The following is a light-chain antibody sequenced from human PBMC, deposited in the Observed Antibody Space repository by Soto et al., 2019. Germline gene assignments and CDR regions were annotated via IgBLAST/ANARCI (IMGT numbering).Light chain of an antibody. CDR1: SSNIGSNT. CDR3: AAWDDRLNGPV. CDR2: SNN. J-gene: IGLJ2*01. Sequence: QSVLTQPPSASGTPGQRVTISCSGSSSNIGSNTVNWYQQLPGTAPKLLIYSNNQRPSGVPDRFSGSKSGTSASLAISGLQAEDEADDSCAAWDDRLNGPVVGGGTKVTVL. V-gene: IGLV1-44*01.